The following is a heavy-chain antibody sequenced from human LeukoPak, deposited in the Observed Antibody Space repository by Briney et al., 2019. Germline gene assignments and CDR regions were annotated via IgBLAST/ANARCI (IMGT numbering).Heavy chain of an antibody. V-gene: IGHV1-24*01. CDR3: ATGSTLITMVRGVTPGPNAFDI. D-gene: IGHD3-10*01. Sequence: ASVKVSCKVSGYTLTELSMHWVRPAPGKGLEWMGGFYPEDGETIYAQKFQGRVTMTEDTSTDTAYMELSSLRSEDTAVYYCATGSTLITMVRGVTPGPNAFDIWGQGTMVTVSS. CDR1: GYTLTELS. J-gene: IGHJ3*02. CDR2: FYPEDGET.